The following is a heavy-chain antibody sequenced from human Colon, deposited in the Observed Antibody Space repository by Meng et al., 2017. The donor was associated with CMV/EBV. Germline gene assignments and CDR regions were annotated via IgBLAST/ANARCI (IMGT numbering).Heavy chain of an antibody. CDR2: INPNGGGT. CDR1: GYTFTCNY. CDR3: ARLPAMAGIYYFFDS. Sequence: ASVKVSCKASGYTFTCNYIHWVRQALEQGFEWMGWINPNGGGTNYAQKFQGRVTMTRDTSINTVYMNLSSLTSDDTAVYYCARLPAMAGIYYFFDSWGQGARVTVSS. V-gene: IGHV1-2*02. J-gene: IGHJ4*02. D-gene: IGHD5/OR15-5a*01.